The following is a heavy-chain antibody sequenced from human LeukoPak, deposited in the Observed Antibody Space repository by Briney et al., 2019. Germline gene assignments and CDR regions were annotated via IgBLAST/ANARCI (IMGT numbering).Heavy chain of an antibody. D-gene: IGHD5-24*01. V-gene: IGHV4-4*07. J-gene: IGHJ4*02. Sequence: SETLYLTCTVSSDSFSSYYWSWIRQPAGKGLEWIGRVHASGNTNYNPSLESRVTMSVDTSKNQFSLNLNFVTAADTAVYYCGGSQDGYTDYWGQGVLVTVSS. CDR2: VHASGNT. CDR3: GGSQDGYTDY. CDR1: SDSFSSYY.